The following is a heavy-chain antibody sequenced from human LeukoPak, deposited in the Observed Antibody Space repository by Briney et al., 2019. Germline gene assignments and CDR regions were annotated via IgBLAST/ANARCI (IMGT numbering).Heavy chain of an antibody. Sequence: GGSLRLSCAASGFTFSGAWMTWVRRAPRQGLELVGRIKSKNDGGTTYYPAPLKGRFTILNTDSENILYMQITVLNTEDTAVYYCTTDIRAVLYWGQGTLVTISS. CDR1: GFTFSGAW. CDR2: IKSKNDGGTT. J-gene: IGHJ4*02. V-gene: IGHV3-15*01. D-gene: IGHD1-14*01. CDR3: TTDIRAVLY.